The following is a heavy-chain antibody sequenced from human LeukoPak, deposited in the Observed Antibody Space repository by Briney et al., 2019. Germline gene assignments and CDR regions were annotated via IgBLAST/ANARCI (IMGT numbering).Heavy chain of an antibody. V-gene: IGHV3-30*19. CDR2: ISYDGSNK. D-gene: IGHD5-18*01. CDR3: AREWDAYDGYRYNWFDP. CDR1: GFTFSSYG. J-gene: IGHJ5*02. Sequence: PGGSLRLSCAASGFTFSSYGMHWVRQAPGKGLEWVAVISYDGSNKYYADSVKGRFTISRGNSKNTLYLQMNSLRAEDTAVYYCAREWDAYDGYRYNWFDPWGQGTLVTVSS.